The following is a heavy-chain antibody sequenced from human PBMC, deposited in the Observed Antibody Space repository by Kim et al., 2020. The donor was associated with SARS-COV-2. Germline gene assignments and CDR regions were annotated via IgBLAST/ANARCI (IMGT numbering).Heavy chain of an antibody. V-gene: IGHV5-51*01. Sequence: GESLKISCKGSGYSFTSHWIAWVRQMPGKGLEWMGIIYPGDSDTRYSPSFQGQVTISADKSISTAYLQWSSLEASDTAMYYCARDSSGTYYSWNGMDVWGQGTTVTVSS. J-gene: IGHJ6*02. CDR1: GYSFTSHW. D-gene: IGHD3-10*01. CDR2: IYPGDSDT. CDR3: ARDSSGTYYSWNGMDV.